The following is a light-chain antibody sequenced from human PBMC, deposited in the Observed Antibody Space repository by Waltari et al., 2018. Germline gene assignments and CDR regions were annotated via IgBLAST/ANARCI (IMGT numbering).Light chain of an antibody. CDR3: SSYSDIKQRV. CDR1: SDVGAYDY. Sequence: SDVGAYDYVSWYQQHPGKAPRLLIYDVSKRPSGVPYRFSGSKSGNTASLTVSGLQADDEADYYCSSYSDIKQRVFGTGTKVTVL. V-gene: IGLV2-8*01. J-gene: IGLJ1*01. CDR2: DVS.